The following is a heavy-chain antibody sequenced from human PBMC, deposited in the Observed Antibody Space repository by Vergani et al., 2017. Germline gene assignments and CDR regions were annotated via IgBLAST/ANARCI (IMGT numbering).Heavy chain of an antibody. CDR2: INHSGST. J-gene: IGHJ6*03. D-gene: IGHD3-3*01. V-gene: IGHV4-34*01. CDR1: GGSFSGYY. CDR3: ARVKELFDFWSGYRVRYYYYMDV. Sequence: QVQLQQWGPGLLKPSETLSLTCAVYGGSFSGYYWSWIRQPPGKGLEWIGEINHSGSTNYNPSLKSRVTISVDTSKNHFSLKLSSVTAADTAVYYCARVKELFDFWSGYRVRYYYYMDVWGKGCTVTVSS.